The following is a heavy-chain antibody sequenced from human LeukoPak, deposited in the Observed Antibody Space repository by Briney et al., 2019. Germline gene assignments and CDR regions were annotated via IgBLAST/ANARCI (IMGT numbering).Heavy chain of an antibody. CDR3: ARVLPAANSDY. J-gene: IGHJ4*02. D-gene: IGHD2-2*01. Sequence: SETLSLTCAVYGGSFSGYYWSWIRQPPGKGLEWIGVINHSGSTNYNPSLKSRVTISVDTSKNQFSLKLSSVTAADTAVYYCARVLPAANSDYWGQGTLVTVSS. V-gene: IGHV4-34*01. CDR2: INHSGST. CDR1: GGSFSGYY.